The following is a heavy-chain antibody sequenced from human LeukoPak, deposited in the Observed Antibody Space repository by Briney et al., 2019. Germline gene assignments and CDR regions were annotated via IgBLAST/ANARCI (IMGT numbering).Heavy chain of an antibody. CDR2: IRSKAYGGTT. V-gene: IGHV3-49*04. CDR3: TRGDSSSAYYYYYMDV. Sequence: GGSLRLSCTASGFTFGDYAMSWVRQAPGKGLEWVGFIRSKAYGGTTEYAASVKGRFTISRDDSKSIAYLQMNSLKTEDTAVYYCTRGDSSSAYYYYYMDVWGKGTTVTVSS. CDR1: GFTFGDYA. J-gene: IGHJ6*03. D-gene: IGHD6-6*01.